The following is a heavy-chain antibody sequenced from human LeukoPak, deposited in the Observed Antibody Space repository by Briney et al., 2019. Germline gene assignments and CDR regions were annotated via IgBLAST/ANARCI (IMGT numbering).Heavy chain of an antibody. CDR3: ARDRGSDTSGYEDFDY. CDR2: ISSGSSYI. J-gene: IGHJ4*02. V-gene: IGHV3-21*01. CDR1: GFTFISYS. D-gene: IGHD3-22*01. Sequence: GGSLRLSCAASGFTFISYSISWARQAPGKGLEWVSSISSGSSYIYYADSVNGRFTISRDNARNSLYLLMNSLRAEDTAIYYCARDRGSDTSGYEDFDYWGQGTLVTVSS.